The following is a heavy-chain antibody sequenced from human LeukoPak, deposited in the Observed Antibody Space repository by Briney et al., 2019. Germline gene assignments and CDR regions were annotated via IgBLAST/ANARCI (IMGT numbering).Heavy chain of an antibody. CDR3: ARDDGEWLQLRGALRY. Sequence: ASVKVSCKASGYTFTSYYMHWVRQAPGQGLEWMGIINPSGGSASYAQKFQGRVTMTRDMSTSTVYMELSSLRSEDTAVYYCARDDGEWLQLRGALRYWGQGTLVTVSS. CDR1: GYTFTSYY. J-gene: IGHJ4*02. CDR2: INPSGGSA. D-gene: IGHD5-24*01. V-gene: IGHV1-46*01.